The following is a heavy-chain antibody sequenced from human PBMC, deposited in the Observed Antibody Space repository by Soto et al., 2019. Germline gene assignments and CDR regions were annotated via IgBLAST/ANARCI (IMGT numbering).Heavy chain of an antibody. J-gene: IGHJ4*02. CDR3: AKDSGDYDFWGFDY. D-gene: IGHD3-3*01. Sequence: GGSLRLSCAASGFTFDDYAMHWVRQAPGKGLEWVSGISWNSGSIGYADSVKGRFTISRDNAKNSLYLQMNSLRAEDTALYYCAKDSGDYDFWGFDYWGQGTLVTVSS. V-gene: IGHV3-9*01. CDR2: ISWNSGSI. CDR1: GFTFDDYA.